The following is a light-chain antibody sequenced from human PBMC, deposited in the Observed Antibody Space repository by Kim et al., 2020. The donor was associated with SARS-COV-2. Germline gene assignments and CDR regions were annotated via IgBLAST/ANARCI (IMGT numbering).Light chain of an antibody. V-gene: IGKV3-20*01. CDR2: AAS. J-gene: IGKJ1*01. Sequence: LPPEERATLSCRASQGVSSSYLAWYQQKPGQAPRLLVYAASSSAASLPDRFSGSGSGTDFTLTISRLEPEDFAVYYYQQYGSSPTFGQGTKVDIK. CDR1: QGVSSSY. CDR3: QQYGSSPT.